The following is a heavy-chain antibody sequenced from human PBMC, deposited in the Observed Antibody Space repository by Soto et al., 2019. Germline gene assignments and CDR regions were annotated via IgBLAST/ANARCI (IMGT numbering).Heavy chain of an antibody. D-gene: IGHD2-8*01. CDR1: GFTFSSYA. Sequence: QVQLVESGGGVVQSGRSLRLSCAASGFTFSSYAMHWVRQAPGKGLEWVAVISYDGSNKYYADSVKGRFTISRDNSKNTLYLQMNSLRAEDTAVYYCARDTGYCTNGVCSTYWYFDLWGRGTLVTVSS. V-gene: IGHV3-30-3*01. CDR2: ISYDGSNK. J-gene: IGHJ2*01. CDR3: ARDTGYCTNGVCSTYWYFDL.